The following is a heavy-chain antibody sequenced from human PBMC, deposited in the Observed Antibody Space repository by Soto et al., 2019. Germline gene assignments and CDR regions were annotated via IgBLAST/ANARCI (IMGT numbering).Heavy chain of an antibody. D-gene: IGHD4-17*01. CDR1: GFTFSDYY. CDR3: ARDRQSTVTIPGYYYMDV. J-gene: IGHJ6*03. V-gene: IGHV3-11*01. CDR2: ISSSGSTI. Sequence: QVQLVESGGGLVKPGGSLRLSCAASGFTFSDYYMSWLRQAPGKGLEWVSYISSSGSTIYYADSVKGRFPISRDNAKNALSLQMNSLRAEDTAVYYCARDRQSTVTIPGYYYMDVWGKGTTVTVSS.